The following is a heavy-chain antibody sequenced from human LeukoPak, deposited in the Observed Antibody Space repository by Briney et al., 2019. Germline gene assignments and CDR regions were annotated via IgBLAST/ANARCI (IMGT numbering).Heavy chain of an antibody. CDR1: GGSISSYC. J-gene: IGHJ3*02. CDR2: IYTSGST. V-gene: IGHV4-4*07. Sequence: SETLSLTCTVSGGSISSYCWSWIRQPAGKGLEWIGRIYTSGSTNYNPSLKSRVTMSVDTSKNQFSLKLSSVTAADTAVYYCARDRYEYCSSTSCLRNAFDNWGQGTMATVSS. D-gene: IGHD2-2*01. CDR3: ARDRYEYCSSTSCLRNAFDN.